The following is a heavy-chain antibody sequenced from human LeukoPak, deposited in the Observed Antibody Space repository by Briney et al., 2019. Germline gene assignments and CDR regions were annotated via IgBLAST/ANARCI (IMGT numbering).Heavy chain of an antibody. CDR3: ARARQMATIDY. CDR2: INPSGGST. J-gene: IGHJ4*02. CDR1: GYTFTSYY. V-gene: IGHV1-46*01. D-gene: IGHD5-24*01. Sequence: ASVTVSCTASGYTFTSYYMHWVRQAPGQGLEWMGIINPSGGSTSYAQKFQGRVTMTRDTSTSTVYMELSSLRSEDTAVYYCARARQMATIDYWGQGTLVTVSS.